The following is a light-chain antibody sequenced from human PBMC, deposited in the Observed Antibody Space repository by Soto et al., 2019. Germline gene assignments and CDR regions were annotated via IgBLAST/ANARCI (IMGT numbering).Light chain of an antibody. J-gene: IGLJ1*01. CDR3: SSYAGXSNV. CDR2: EVN. V-gene: IGLV2-8*01. Sequence: QSFLTQPPSASGSPVQSVAISCTGTSSDVGGYNYVSWYQQHPGKAPKLVIYEVNKRPSGVPDRFSGSKSGNTASLTVSGLQAEDEADYYRSSYAGXSNVVGTGTKVXV. CDR1: SSDVGGYNY.